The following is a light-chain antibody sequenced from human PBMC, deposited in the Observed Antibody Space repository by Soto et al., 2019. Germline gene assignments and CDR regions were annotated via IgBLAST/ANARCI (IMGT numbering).Light chain of an antibody. CDR1: QSLLHSNGYNY. CDR2: LGS. V-gene: IGKV2-28*01. Sequence: EIVMTQSPLSLPVTPGEPASISCRSSQSLLHSNGYNYLDWYLQKPGQSPQLLIYLGSNRASGVPDRFSGSGSGTDFTLTINRVEAEDVGLYFCAQGLATPFTFGGGTNVDIK. J-gene: IGKJ4*01. CDR3: AQGLATPFT.